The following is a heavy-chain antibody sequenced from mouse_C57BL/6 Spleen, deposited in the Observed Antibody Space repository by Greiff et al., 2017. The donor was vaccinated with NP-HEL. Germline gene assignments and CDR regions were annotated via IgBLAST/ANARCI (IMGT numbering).Heavy chain of an antibody. J-gene: IGHJ2*01. CDR1: YTFSRRVH. V-gene: IGHV1-87*01. CDR2: GQGLEWIG. D-gene: IGHD1-1*01. CDR3: SEDSSVDYSAWRGYYYPLDY. Sequence: QVQLQQSGPELARPWASVKISCQAFYTFSRRVHFAIRDTNYWMQWVKQRPGQGLEWIGAIYPGNGDTSYNPKVKGKATLTADKSSSTAYMQLSSLTSEDSSVDYSAWRGYYYPLDYWGQGTTLTVSS.